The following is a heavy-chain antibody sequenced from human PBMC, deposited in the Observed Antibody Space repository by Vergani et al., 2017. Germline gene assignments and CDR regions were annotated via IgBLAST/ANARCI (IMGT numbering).Heavy chain of an antibody. J-gene: IGHJ4*02. D-gene: IGHD1-26*01. V-gene: IGHV3-30-3*01. Sequence: QVQLVESGGGVVQPGRSLRLSCAASGFTFSSYAMHWVRQAPGKGLEWVAVISYDGSNKYYADSVKGRFTISRDNSKKTLCLKMNSLRAEDTAVYYGSRSPTRVVGATNFWFQTELDYWGQGTLVTVSS. CDR2: ISYDGSNK. CDR3: SRSPTRVVGATNFWFQTELDY. CDR1: GFTFSSYA.